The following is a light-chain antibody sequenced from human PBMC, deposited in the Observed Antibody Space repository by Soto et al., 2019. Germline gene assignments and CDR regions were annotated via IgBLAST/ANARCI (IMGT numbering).Light chain of an antibody. CDR1: QDISNY. Sequence: DLRRTPTPPTLSASVEKRVPITCRASQDISNYVNWYQQKPGKAPNLLIYDSSNLETGVPSRFSGCGSGTDFTFTIRCLQPEDIATQYCQYYDNPPVSLGRGTRLEIK. CDR2: DSS. J-gene: IGKJ5*01. V-gene: IGKV1-33*01. CDR3: QYYDNPPVS.